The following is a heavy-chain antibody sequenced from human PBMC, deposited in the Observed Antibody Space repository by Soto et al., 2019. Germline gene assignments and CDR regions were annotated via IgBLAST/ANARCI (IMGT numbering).Heavy chain of an antibody. CDR1: GYTFTSYG. CDR2: ISAYNGNT. Sequence: ASVKVSCKASGYTFTSYGISWVRQAPGQGLEWMGWISAYNGNTNYAQKLQGRVTMTTDTSTSTAYMELRSLRSDDTAVYYCAXVPLGYCSGSSCYSIDPWGQGTLVTVSS. J-gene: IGHJ5*02. V-gene: IGHV1-18*01. CDR3: AXVPLGYCSGSSCYSIDP. D-gene: IGHD2-15*01.